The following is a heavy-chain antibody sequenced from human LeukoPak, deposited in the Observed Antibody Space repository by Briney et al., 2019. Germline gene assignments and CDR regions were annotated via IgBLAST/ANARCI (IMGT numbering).Heavy chain of an antibody. Sequence: GGSLRLSCAASGFTFSSYAMSWVRQAPGKGLEWVSAISGSGGSTYYADSVKGRFTISRDNPKNTLYLQMNSLRAEDTAVYYCAKDLESTSCYGFDYWGQGTLVTVSS. CDR3: AKDLESTSCYGFDY. CDR1: GFTFSSYA. J-gene: IGHJ4*02. CDR2: ISGSGGST. D-gene: IGHD2-2*01. V-gene: IGHV3-23*01.